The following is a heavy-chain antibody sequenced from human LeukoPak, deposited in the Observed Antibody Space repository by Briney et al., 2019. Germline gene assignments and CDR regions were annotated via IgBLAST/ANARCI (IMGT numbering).Heavy chain of an antibody. CDR2: INPNSGGT. D-gene: IGHD3-22*01. CDR1: GYTFTGYY. J-gene: IGHJ4*02. CDR3: ARVFYDSSGYHYFDY. Sequence: ASVKVSCKASGYTFTGYYMHWVRQAPGQGLEWMGWINPNSGGTNYAQKFQGRVTMTRDTSISTAYMELSRLRSEDTAVYYCARVFYDSSGYHYFDYWGQGTLVTVSS. V-gene: IGHV1-2*02.